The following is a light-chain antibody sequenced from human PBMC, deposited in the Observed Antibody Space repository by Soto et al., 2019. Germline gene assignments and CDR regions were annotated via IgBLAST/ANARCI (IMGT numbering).Light chain of an antibody. Sequence: DIQMTQSPSSLSASVGDRVTVTCQASQDISNDLNWYQQKPGKAPKLLIYDASNLETGVLSRFSGSGSGTDFSVAICSLQPEDLATYYCQQYDDLPYTFGQGNKLYIK. V-gene: IGKV1-33*01. CDR2: DAS. J-gene: IGKJ2*01. CDR1: QDISND. CDR3: QQYDDLPYT.